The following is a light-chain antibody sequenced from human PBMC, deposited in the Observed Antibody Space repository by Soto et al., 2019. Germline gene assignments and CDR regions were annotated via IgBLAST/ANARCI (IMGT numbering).Light chain of an antibody. J-gene: IGKJ4*01. Sequence: EIVLTQSPGTLSLSPGERATLSCGASQSVPSSYLAWYLQKPGQAPRLLIYGASIRATGIPARFSGSGSGTEFTLTISSLQSEDFAVYYCQQYNNWPRTFGGGTKVEIK. CDR1: QSVPSSY. V-gene: IGKV3-15*01. CDR3: QQYNNWPRT. CDR2: GAS.